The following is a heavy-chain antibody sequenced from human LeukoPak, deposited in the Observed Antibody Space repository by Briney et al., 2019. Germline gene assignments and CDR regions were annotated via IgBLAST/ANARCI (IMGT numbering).Heavy chain of an antibody. D-gene: IGHD5-24*01. CDR1: GSIFTSYW. V-gene: IGHV5-51*01. CDR3: ARHRDVAFDY. J-gene: IGHJ4*02. CDR2: LYPGDSDT. Sequence: GESLQISGEGSGSIFTSYWIGWGRQLRGKGQEGMGILYPGDSDTRYSPSFQGQVTISADKSISTAYLQWSSLKASDTAMYYCARHRDVAFDYWGQGTLVTVSS.